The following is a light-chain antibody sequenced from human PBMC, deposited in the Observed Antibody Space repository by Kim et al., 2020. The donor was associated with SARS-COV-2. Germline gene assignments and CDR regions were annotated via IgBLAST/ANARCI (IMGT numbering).Light chain of an antibody. Sequence: VTPGQKASINCSGDKWGDKYECGYQQKPGQSPVLVIYQDSKGPSGIRERFSGSNSGNTDTLNNSGTQAMDEADYYCQAWDSSTVVFGGGTQLTVL. V-gene: IGLV3-1*01. CDR1: KWGDKY. CDR3: QAWDSSTVV. CDR2: QDS. J-gene: IGLJ2*01.